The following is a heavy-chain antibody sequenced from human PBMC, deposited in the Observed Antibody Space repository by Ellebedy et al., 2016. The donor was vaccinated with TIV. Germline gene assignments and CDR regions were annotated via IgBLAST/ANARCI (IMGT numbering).Heavy chain of an antibody. V-gene: IGHV4-34*01. CDR3: ARGFDGSGSPS. J-gene: IGHJ5*02. D-gene: IGHD3-10*01. Sequence: MPSETLSLTCTVSGGSISSYYWSRIRQPPGKGLEWIGEINHSGSTNYNPSLKSRVTISVDTSKNQFSLKLSSVTAADTAVYYCARGFDGSGSPSWGQGTLVTVSS. CDR2: INHSGST. CDR1: GGSISSYY.